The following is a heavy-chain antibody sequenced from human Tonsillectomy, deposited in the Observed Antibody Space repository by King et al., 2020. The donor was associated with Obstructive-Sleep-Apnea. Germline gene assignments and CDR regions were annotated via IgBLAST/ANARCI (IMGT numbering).Heavy chain of an antibody. Sequence: VQLVESGGGLVRPGGSLRLSCAASGFTFNNYTMNCVRQAPGKGLEWVSSISSSSTNIYYADSMKGRLTISRDNAQNSLYLQMNSLRAEDTAVYYCARIDYDFWSGYYRFRGFDYWGQGTLVTVSS. J-gene: IGHJ4*02. D-gene: IGHD3-3*01. V-gene: IGHV3-21*01. CDR2: ISSSSTNI. CDR1: GFTFNNYT. CDR3: ARIDYDFWSGYYRFRGFDY.